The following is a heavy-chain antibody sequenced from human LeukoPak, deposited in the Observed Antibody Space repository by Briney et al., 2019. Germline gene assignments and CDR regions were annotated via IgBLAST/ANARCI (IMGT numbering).Heavy chain of an antibody. J-gene: IGHJ4*02. CDR2: ITNNGGTT. CDR3: AKDVAAAGTDY. D-gene: IGHD6-13*01. CDR1: GFTFSSYA. V-gene: IGHV3-64*04. Sequence: SGGSLRLSCSASGFTFSSYAMHWVRQAPGKGLEYISGITNNGGTTYHADSVKGRFTISRDNSKNTLYLQMNSLRAEDTAVYYCAKDVAAAGTDYWGQGTLVTVSS.